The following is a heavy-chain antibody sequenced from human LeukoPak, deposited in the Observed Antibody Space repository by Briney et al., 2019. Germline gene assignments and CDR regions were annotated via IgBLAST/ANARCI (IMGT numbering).Heavy chain of an antibody. J-gene: IGHJ4*02. CDR2: ISGSGGST. Sequence: PGGSLRLSCAASGFTFDDYAMHWVRQAPGKGLEWVSAISGSGGSTYYADSVKGRFTISRDNSKNTLYLQMNSLRAEDTAVYYCAKDRGSSSPDFDYWGQGTLVTVSS. V-gene: IGHV3-23*01. CDR1: GFTFDDYA. D-gene: IGHD6-6*01. CDR3: AKDRGSSSPDFDY.